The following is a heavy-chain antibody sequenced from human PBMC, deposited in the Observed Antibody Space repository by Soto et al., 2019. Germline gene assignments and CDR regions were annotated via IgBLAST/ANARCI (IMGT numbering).Heavy chain of an antibody. CDR3: ARATDSITIFGGVTEGDYYYGMDV. D-gene: IGHD3-3*01. CDR1: GGTFSSYA. V-gene: IGHV1-69*13. J-gene: IGHJ6*02. CDR2: IIPIFGTA. Sequence: SVKVSCKASGGTFSSYAISWVRQAPGQGLEWMGGIIPIFGTANYAQKFQGRVTITADESTSTAYMELSSLRSEDTAVYYCARATDSITIFGGVTEGDYYYGMDVWGQGTTVTVSS.